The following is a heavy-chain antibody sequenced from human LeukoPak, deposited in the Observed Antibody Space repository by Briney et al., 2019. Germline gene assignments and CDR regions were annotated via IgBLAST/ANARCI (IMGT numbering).Heavy chain of an antibody. CDR3: ARVKGSNWFDP. CDR1: GVSISIYY. V-gene: IGHV4-59*01. Sequence: SETLSLTCTVSGVSISIYYWSWIRQPPGKGLEWIGYIYNSESTYYNPSLKSRVTISLDTSKNQFPLRLNSVTAADTAVYYCARVKGSNWFDPWGQGTLVTVSS. J-gene: IGHJ5*02. CDR2: IYNSEST. D-gene: IGHD6-6*01.